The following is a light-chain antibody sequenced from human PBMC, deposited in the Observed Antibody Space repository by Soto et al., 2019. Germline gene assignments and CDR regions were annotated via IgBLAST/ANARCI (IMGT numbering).Light chain of an antibody. CDR2: SNN. Sequence: QSVLTQPPAASGTPGQRVTISCSGSSSNIGSNTVNWYQQLPGTAPKLLIYSNNQRPSGVPDRFSGSKSGTSASLAISGLQSEDGADYYCAAWDDSLNGYVFGNGTKVTVL. J-gene: IGLJ1*01. V-gene: IGLV1-44*01. CDR3: AAWDDSLNGYV. CDR1: SSNIGSNT.